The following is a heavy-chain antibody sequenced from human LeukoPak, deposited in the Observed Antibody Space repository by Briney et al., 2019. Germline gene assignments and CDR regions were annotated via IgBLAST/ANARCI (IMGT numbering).Heavy chain of an antibody. CDR2: ISGSGGST. CDR3: ASRSTGGYYYYYGMDV. Sequence: GGSLRLSCAASGFTFSSYAMSWVRQAPGKGLEWVSAISGSGGSTYYADSVKGRFTISRDNSKNTLYLQMNSLRAEDTAVYYCASRSTGGYYYYYGMDVWGQGTTVTVSS. J-gene: IGHJ6*02. V-gene: IGHV3-23*01. D-gene: IGHD3-16*01. CDR1: GFTFSSYA.